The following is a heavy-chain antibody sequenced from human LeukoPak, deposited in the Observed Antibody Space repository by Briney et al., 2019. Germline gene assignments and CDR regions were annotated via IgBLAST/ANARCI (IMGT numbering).Heavy chain of an antibody. J-gene: IGHJ3*01. CDR3: GRGGSTRAQAFDV. D-gene: IGHD2-15*01. V-gene: IGHV3-23*01. CDR2: ISGGGLST. CDR1: TFNFGLYV. Sequence: PGGSLRLSCEASTFNFGLYVMTWARQAPGEGLEWVSGISGGGLSTYYTDSVKGRFTISRENSKNTLYLEMTRLRTEDTAVYFCGRGGSTRAQAFDVWGQGTMVTVSS.